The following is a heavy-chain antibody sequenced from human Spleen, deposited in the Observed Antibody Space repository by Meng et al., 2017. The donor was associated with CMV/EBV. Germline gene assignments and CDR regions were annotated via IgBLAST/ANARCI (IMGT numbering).Heavy chain of an antibody. CDR1: GFTFSSYA. V-gene: IGHV3-23*01. J-gene: IGHJ6*02. D-gene: IGHD2-2*02. CDR3: AKAGTDIVVVPAAIGSYYYYGMDV. Sequence: GESLKISCAASGFTFSSYAMSWVRQAPGKGLEWVSVISGSGGSTYYADSVKGRFTISRDNSKNTLYLQMNSLRAEDTAVYYCAKAGTDIVVVPAAIGSYYYYGMDVWGQGTTVTVSS. CDR2: ISGSGGST.